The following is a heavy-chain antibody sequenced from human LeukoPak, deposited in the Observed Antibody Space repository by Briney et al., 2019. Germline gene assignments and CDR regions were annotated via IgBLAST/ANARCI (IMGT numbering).Heavy chain of an antibody. D-gene: IGHD3-22*01. CDR3: ARRARYYDSSGYTP. J-gene: IGHJ4*02. CDR1: GFTFSSYW. CDR2: IKEDGSEE. V-gene: IGHV3-7*01. Sequence: GGSLRLSCAASGFTFSSYWMSWVRQAPGEGREWGANIKEDGSEEYYVDSVKGRFTTSRDNAKNSLYLQMNSLRAEDTAVYYCARRARYYDSSGYTPWGQGTLVTVSS.